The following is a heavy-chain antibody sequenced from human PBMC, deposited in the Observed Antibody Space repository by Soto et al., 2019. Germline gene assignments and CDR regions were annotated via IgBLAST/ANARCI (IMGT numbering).Heavy chain of an antibody. CDR3: TTLFEY. Sequence: EVQLVQSGGGSGQPGGSLRLSCAASGFTFTNYWMHWVRQVQGKGLVWVSRIDGVGTGTSYSDSVRGGFTFFRDNAENTLFLQIKSLRAEDTAVYYCTTLFEYWGQGTVVRVSS. D-gene: IGHD3-16*02. CDR1: GFTFTNYW. CDR2: IDGVGTGT. J-gene: IGHJ4*02. V-gene: IGHV3-74*01.